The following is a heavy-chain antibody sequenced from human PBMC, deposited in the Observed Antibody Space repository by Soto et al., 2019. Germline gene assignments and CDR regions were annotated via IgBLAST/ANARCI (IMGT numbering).Heavy chain of an antibody. CDR2: IGSAGDP. D-gene: IGHD6-13*01. V-gene: IGHV3-13*05. CDR1: GFTFSSSD. Sequence: VGSLRLSSAASGFTFSSSDMHWVRQATGKGLEWVSGIGSAGDPYYAGSVRRRFTIFSEHAKGSFYLHLNSQRAGNTAVPYCGRWNCQQLAFGYWVQGIRVAVSS. J-gene: IGHJ4*02. CDR3: GRWNCQQLAFGY.